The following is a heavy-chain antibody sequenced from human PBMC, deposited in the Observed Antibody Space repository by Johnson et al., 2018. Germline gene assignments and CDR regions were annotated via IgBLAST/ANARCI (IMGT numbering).Heavy chain of an antibody. CDR3: ARGGTSRLNEFDI. J-gene: IGHJ3*02. V-gene: IGHV4-59*01. CDR1: GGSLSSYH. D-gene: IGHD1-1*01. Sequence: QVQLQESGPGLVKPSETLSLTCTVSGGSLSSYHWSWIRQPPGKGLEWIGYIYYSGSTNYNPPLKSRVTISVDTSKNQFALKLRSVTAADTAVDYCARGGTSRLNEFDIWGQGAMVTVAS. CDR2: IYYSGST.